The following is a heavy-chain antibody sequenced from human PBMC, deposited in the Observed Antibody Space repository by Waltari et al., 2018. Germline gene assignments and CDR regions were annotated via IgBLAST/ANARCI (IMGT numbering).Heavy chain of an antibody. CDR1: GYTFTSYA. D-gene: IGHD6-19*01. CDR3: ARDRAVAGTSNWFDP. J-gene: IGHJ5*02. Sequence: QVQLVQSGAEVKKPGASVRVSCKASGYTFTSYAMHWVRQAPGQRLEWMGWSNAGNGNTKYSQKFQGRVTITRDTSASTAYMELSSLRSEDTAVYYCARDRAVAGTSNWFDPWGQGTLVTVSS. CDR2: SNAGNGNT. V-gene: IGHV1-3*01.